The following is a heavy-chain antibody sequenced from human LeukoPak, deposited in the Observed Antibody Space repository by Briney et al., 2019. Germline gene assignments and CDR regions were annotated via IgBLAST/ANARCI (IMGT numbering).Heavy chain of an antibody. D-gene: IGHD2-15*01. CDR1: GFTFSDYY. Sequence: PGGSLRLSCAATGFTFSDYYMNWIRRAPGKGLEWLSYISSSGNTVHYADSVKGRFTISRDNAKNSLYLQMTSLRAEDTAVYYCARGEAANDWFDPWGQGTLVTVSS. CDR2: ISSSGNTV. J-gene: IGHJ5*02. CDR3: ARGEAANDWFDP. V-gene: IGHV3-11*01.